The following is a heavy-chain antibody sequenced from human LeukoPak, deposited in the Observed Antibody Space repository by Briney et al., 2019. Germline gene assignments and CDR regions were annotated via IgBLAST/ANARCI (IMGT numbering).Heavy chain of an antibody. J-gene: IGHJ6*02. Sequence: ASVKVSCKASGYTFTGYYMHWVRQAPGQGLEWMGWINPNSGGTNYAQKFQGRVTMTRDTSISTAYMELSRLRSDDTAVYYCAREYSYYYYYGMDVWVQGTTVTVSS. CDR3: AREYSYYYYYGMDV. CDR2: INPNSGGT. CDR1: GYTFTGYY. V-gene: IGHV1-2*02. D-gene: IGHD5-18*01.